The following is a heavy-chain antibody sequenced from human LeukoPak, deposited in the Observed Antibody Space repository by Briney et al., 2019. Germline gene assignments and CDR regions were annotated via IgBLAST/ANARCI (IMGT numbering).Heavy chain of an antibody. CDR2: MNPNSGNT. Sequence: GSVTVSCKASGYTFTSYAMNWVRQATGQGLEWMGWMNPNSGNTGYAQKFQGRVSINRNTSISTAYMELTSMRTEGTAVYYFERSRPARGGVTPNPRWFDPWGQGTLVTVSS. CDR3: ERSRPARGGVTPNPRWFDP. CDR1: GYTFTSYA. J-gene: IGHJ5*02. D-gene: IGHD3-10*01. V-gene: IGHV1-8*01.